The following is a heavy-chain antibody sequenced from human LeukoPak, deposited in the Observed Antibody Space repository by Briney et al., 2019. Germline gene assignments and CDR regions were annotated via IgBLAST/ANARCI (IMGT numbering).Heavy chain of an antibody. CDR2: INHSGST. Sequence: SSETLSLTCAVYGGSFSGYYWSWIRQPPGKGLEWIGEINHSGSTNYNPSLKSRVTISVDTSKNQFSLKLSSVTAADTAVYYCARSSLYYYGMDVWGQGTTVTVSS. CDR1: GGSFSGYY. J-gene: IGHJ6*02. V-gene: IGHV4-34*01. CDR3: ARSSLYYYGMDV.